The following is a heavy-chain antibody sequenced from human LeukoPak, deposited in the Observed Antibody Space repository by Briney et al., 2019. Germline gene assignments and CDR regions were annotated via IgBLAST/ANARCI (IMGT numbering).Heavy chain of an antibody. CDR1: GFTFSSSW. J-gene: IGHJ4*02. V-gene: IGHV3-7*03. CDR3: AKDYSSSWYSPIAFDY. D-gene: IGHD6-13*01. Sequence: GGSLRLSCAASGFTFSSSWMSWLRQAPGKGLEWVADIKDDGSAKYYVDSVKGRFSISRDNAKNSLYLQMNSLRAEDTALYYCAKDYSSSWYSPIAFDYWGQGTLVTVSS. CDR2: IKDDGSAK.